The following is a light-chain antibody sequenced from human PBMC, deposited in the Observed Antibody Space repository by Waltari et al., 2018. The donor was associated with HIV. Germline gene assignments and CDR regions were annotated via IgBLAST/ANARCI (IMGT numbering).Light chain of an antibody. CDR2: WAS. CDR1: QSVLYSSNSKNY. V-gene: IGKV4-1*01. Sequence: DIVMTQSPDSLAVSLGERATINCKSNQSVLYSSNSKNYLAWYQHKPGQPPKLLFEWASTRESGVPDRFSGSGSGTDFTLTISSLQAEDVAEYYCQQYFNTPYTFGQGTKLEIK. CDR3: QQYFNTPYT. J-gene: IGKJ2*01.